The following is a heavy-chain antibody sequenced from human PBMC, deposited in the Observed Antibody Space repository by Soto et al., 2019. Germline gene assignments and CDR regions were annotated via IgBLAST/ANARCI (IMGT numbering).Heavy chain of an antibody. V-gene: IGHV1-69*02. CDR1: GGTFSSYT. J-gene: IGHJ3*02. CDR2: IIPILGIA. CDR3: ARVGGVLYSGYDYGSMITFGGVNQDAFDI. Sequence: ASVKVSCKASGGTFSSYTISWVRQAPGQGLEWMGRIIPILGIANYAQKFQGRVTITADKSTGTAYMELSGLRSEDTAVYYCARVGGVLYSGYDYGSMITFGGVNQDAFDIWGQGTMVTVSS. D-gene: IGHD3-16*01.